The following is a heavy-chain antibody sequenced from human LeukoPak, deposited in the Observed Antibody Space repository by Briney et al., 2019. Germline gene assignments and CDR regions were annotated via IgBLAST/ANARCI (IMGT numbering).Heavy chain of an antibody. Sequence: VSVKVSCKASGYTFTSYDINWVRQATGHRLEWMGWMNPNSGNTGYAQKFQGRVTITRNTSISTAYIELSSLRSEDTALYYCARAYGYYDFWSGYYGYYFDYWGQGTLVTVSS. J-gene: IGHJ4*02. CDR2: MNPNSGNT. CDR1: GYTFTSYD. V-gene: IGHV1-8*03. CDR3: ARAYGYYDFWSGYYGYYFDY. D-gene: IGHD3-3*01.